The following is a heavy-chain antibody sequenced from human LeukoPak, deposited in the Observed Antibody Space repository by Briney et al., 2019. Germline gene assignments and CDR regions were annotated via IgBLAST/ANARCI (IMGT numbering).Heavy chain of an antibody. CDR3: ASGITMVRGVINPSAG. Sequence: GGSLRLSCAASGFTFSSYAMSWVRQAPGKGLEWVSSISSSSSYIYYADSVKGRFTISRDNAKNSLYLQMNSLRAEDTAVYYCASGITMVRGVINPSAGWGQGTLVTVSS. CDR2: ISSSSSYI. D-gene: IGHD3-10*01. CDR1: GFTFSSYA. V-gene: IGHV3-21*01. J-gene: IGHJ4*02.